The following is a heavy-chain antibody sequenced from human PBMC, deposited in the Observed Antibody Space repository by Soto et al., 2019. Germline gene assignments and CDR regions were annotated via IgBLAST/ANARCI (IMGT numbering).Heavy chain of an antibody. J-gene: IGHJ1*01. CDR3: AREAPPYYDSSGYYYPKH. Sequence: RASVKVSCKASGYTFTGYYMHWVRQAPGQGLEWMGWINPNSGGTNYAQKFQGRVTMTRDTSISTAYTELSRLRSDDTAVYYCAREAPPYYDSSGYYYPKHWGQGTLVTVSS. V-gene: IGHV1-2*02. CDR1: GYTFTGYY. D-gene: IGHD3-22*01. CDR2: INPNSGGT.